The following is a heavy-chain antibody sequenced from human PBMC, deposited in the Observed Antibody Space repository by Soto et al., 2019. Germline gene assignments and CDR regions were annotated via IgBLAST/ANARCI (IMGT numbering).Heavy chain of an antibody. Sequence: SGPPQANPTQTFTRTCSFSDSPRSTSGVHGGWIRQPPGKALEWLGLIYWDDGKRYSPFLKSRLIITKDTYKDQVALTFTKVVHVDTVSYYCANPGHKAAAGYYFDFRGQGILVPV. V-gene: IGHV2-5*02. D-gene: IGHD6-13*01. J-gene: IGHJ4*02. CDR3: ANPGHKAAAGYYFDF. CDR1: DSPRSTSGVH. CDR2: IYWDDGK.